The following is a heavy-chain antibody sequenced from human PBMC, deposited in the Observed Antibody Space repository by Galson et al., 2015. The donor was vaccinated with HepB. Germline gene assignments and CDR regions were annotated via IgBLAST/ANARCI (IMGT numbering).Heavy chain of an antibody. Sequence: SLRLSCAASGFTLRSYDMHWVRQATGKGLEWVSAIGTAGDTYYLGSVKGRFTISRENAKNSLYLQMNSLRAGDTAVYYCARRASSGYYDLWGRGTPVTVSS. J-gene: IGHJ2*01. CDR2: IGTAGDT. CDR1: GFTLRSYD. D-gene: IGHD6-19*01. CDR3: ARRASSGYYDL. V-gene: IGHV3-13*04.